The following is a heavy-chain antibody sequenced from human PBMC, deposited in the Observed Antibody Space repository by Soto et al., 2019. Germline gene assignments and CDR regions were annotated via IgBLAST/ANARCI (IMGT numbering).Heavy chain of an antibody. CDR3: ARWDWNSVDAFDI. CDR2: INPNSGGT. CDR1: GYTFTGYY. V-gene: IGHV1-2*04. D-gene: IGHD1-7*01. J-gene: IGHJ3*02. Sequence: QVQLVQSGAEVKKPGASVKVSCKASGYTFTGYYMHWVRQAPGQGLEWMGWINPNSGGTNYAQKFQGWVTMTRDTCISTAFMQLSRPRSDDTAVYYCARWDWNSVDAFDIWDHGTMVTVSS.